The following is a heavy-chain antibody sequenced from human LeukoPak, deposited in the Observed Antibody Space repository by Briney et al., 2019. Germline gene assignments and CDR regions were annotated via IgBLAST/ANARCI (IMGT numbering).Heavy chain of an antibody. CDR3: VLAGSGSYYFDY. J-gene: IGHJ4*02. D-gene: IGHD3-10*01. V-gene: IGHV5-51*01. Sequence: GESLKISCKGFGYRFTNYWIGWVRQMPGKGLEWMGIIHPGDSYTRYSPSFQGQVTISADKSINTAYLQWSSLKASDTAMYYCVLAGSGSYYFDYWGQGILVTVSS. CDR1: GYRFTNYW. CDR2: IHPGDSYT.